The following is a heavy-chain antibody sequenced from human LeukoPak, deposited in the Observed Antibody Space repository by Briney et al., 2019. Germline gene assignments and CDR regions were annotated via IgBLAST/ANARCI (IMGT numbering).Heavy chain of an antibody. CDR2: MHPNSGDT. CDR1: GYTFTGYD. J-gene: IGHJ4*02. V-gene: IGHV1-8*01. CDR3: ARGRLNGNVDF. D-gene: IGHD1-20*01. Sequence: ASVKVSCKTSGYTFTGYDINWVRQAAGQGFEWMGWMHPNSGDTGYAHNLQGRITITRDSSTATVFMELSSLRSEDTARYYCARGRLNGNVDFWGQGTLVTVSS.